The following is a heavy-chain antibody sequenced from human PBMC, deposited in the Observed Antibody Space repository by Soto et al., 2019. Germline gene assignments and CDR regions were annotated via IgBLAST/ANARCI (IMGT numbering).Heavy chain of an antibody. V-gene: IGHV4-39*02. J-gene: IGHJ4*02. CDR1: GGSINSDY. D-gene: IGHD2-21*01. CDR3: AKHPPGSTYFDY. Sequence: TSETLSLTCTVSGGSINSDYWDWFRQPPGKGLEWIGNIYYTGSVYYNPSLGSRVTMSIDTSKNHFPLTLTSVTAADTAVFYCAKHPPGSTYFDYWGQGILVTVSS. CDR2: IYYTGSV.